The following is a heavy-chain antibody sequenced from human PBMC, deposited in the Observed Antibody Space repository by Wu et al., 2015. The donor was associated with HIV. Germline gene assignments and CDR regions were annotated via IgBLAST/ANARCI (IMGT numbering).Heavy chain of an antibody. CDR2: INTRSGGA. CDR3: ARGSKIIVDVPRNSFDP. J-gene: IGHJ5*02. CDR1: GYIFSGYY. D-gene: IGHD3-22*01. V-gene: IGHV1-2*02. Sequence: QVQLVQSGAAVTKPGASAKVSCKASGYIFSGYYIHWVRQAPGQGLEWMGWINTRSGGAKSAQKFQGRVTMTRDASITTVYLELTRLKSDDTAVYYCARGSKIIVDVPRNSFDPWGQGTLVTVAP.